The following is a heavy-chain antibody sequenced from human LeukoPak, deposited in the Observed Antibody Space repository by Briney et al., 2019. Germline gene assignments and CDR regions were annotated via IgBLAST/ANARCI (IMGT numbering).Heavy chain of an antibody. V-gene: IGHV3-21*01. D-gene: IGHD1-26*01. Sequence: GGSLRLSCAASGFTFSSYSMNWVRQAPGKGLEWVSSISSSSSYIYYADSVKGRFTISRDNAKNSLYLQMNSLSAEDTAVYYCARGRELLRCFDYWGQGTLVTVSS. CDR3: ARGRELLRCFDY. CDR2: ISSSSSYI. J-gene: IGHJ4*02. CDR1: GFTFSSYS.